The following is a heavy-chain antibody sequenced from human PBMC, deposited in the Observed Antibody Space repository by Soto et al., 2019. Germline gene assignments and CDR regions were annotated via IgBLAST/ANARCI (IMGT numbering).Heavy chain of an antibody. J-gene: IGHJ4*02. V-gene: IGHV3-30*03. CDR2: LANDGRDQ. CDR1: GFTFTGYA. Sequence: QVQLVESGGGVVQPGRSLRLSCAASGFTFTGYAMHWVRQAPGKRLEWVAVLANDGRDQHSADSVRGRFAISRDNAKNSLYLQMNSLRAEDTAVYYCASVLYSYGYPVWGQGTLVTVSS. D-gene: IGHD5-18*01. CDR3: ASVLYSYGYPV.